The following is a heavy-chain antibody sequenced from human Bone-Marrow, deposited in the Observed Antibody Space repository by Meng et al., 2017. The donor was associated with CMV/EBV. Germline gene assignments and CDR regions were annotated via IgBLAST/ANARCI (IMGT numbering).Heavy chain of an antibody. CDR3: ARTVINHTYSSGYL. J-gene: IGHJ5*02. CDR2: IYHTGST. CDR1: GYSISSGYY. Sequence: SETLSLTCTVSGYSISSGYYWGWIRQPPGKGLEWIGSIYHTGSTYYNPSLKSRVTISVDTSKNQFSLRLSSVTAADTAVYYCARTVINHTYSSGYLWGQGTLVTVSS. D-gene: IGHD3-22*01. V-gene: IGHV4-38-2*02.